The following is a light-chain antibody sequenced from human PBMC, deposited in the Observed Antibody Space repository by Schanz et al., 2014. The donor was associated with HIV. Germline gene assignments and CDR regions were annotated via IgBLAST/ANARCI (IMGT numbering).Light chain of an antibody. V-gene: IGLV1-51*01. CDR2: DNN. Sequence: QSVLTQPPSVSAAPGQKVTISCSGSNSNIGRNFVSWYQQLPGTAPKLLISDNNERPSGIPDRFSGSKSGTSATLGITGLQAEDEADYYCQSYDSSLSVIFGGGTKLTVL. J-gene: IGLJ2*01. CDR3: QSYDSSLSVI. CDR1: NSNIGRNF.